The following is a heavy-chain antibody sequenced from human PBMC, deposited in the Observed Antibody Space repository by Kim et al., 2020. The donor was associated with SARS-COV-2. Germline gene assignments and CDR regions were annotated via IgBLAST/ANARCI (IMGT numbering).Heavy chain of an antibody. D-gene: IGHD2-2*02. V-gene: IGHV3-48*02. CDR3: ARDYQLNIVVVPAAIVDGMDV. CDR1: GFTFSSYS. Sequence: GGSLRLSCAASGFTFSSYSMNWVRQAPGKGLEWVSYISSSSSTIYYADSVKDRFTISRDNAKNSLYLQMNSLRDEDTAVYYCARDYQLNIVVVPAAIVDGMDVWGQGTTVTVSS. J-gene: IGHJ6*02. CDR2: ISSSSSTI.